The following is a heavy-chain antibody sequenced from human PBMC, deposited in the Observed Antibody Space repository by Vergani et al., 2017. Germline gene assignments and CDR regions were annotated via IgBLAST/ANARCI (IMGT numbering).Heavy chain of an antibody. D-gene: IGHD3-10*01. CDR1: GFTFGYYA. Sequence: EVQLVESGGDLVQPGRSLRLSCTASGFTFGYYAMDWFRQAPGQGLEWVGGICSKAYGQATIYAASVKGRFTISRDDSKSIAYLQMNNLQTEDTAMYYCVRDQVTMLRGSDALDIWGQGTMVTVSS. J-gene: IGHJ3*02. CDR2: ICSKAYGQAT. V-gene: IGHV3-49*03. CDR3: VRDQVTMLRGSDALDI.